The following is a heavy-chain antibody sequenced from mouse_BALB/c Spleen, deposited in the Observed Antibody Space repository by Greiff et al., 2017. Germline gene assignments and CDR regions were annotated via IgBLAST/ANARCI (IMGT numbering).Heavy chain of an antibody. CDR2: ISYSGST. J-gene: IGHJ4*01. V-gene: IGHV3-2*02. CDR1: GYSITSDYA. CDR3: AREKDYRYDGASMTMDY. D-gene: IGHD2-14*01. Sequence: EVKLQESGPGLVKPSQSLSLTCTVTGYSITSDYAWNWIRQFPGNKLEWMGYISYSGSTSYNPSLKSRISITRDTSKNQFFLQLNSVTTEDTATYYCAREKDYRYDGASMTMDYWGQGTSVTVSS.